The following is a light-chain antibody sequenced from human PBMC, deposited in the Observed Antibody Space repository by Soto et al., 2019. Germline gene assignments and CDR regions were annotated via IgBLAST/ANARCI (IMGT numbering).Light chain of an antibody. CDR2: DAS. CDR3: QQRSNWPWP. Sequence: EIVLTQSPATLSLSPGERATLSCRASQSVSSYLAWYQQKPGQAPRLLIYDASNRATGIPARFSGSGSGTDFTLTISSLVPEDFAVYYCQQRSNWPWPFGQGTKVEIK. V-gene: IGKV3-11*01. CDR1: QSVSSY. J-gene: IGKJ1*01.